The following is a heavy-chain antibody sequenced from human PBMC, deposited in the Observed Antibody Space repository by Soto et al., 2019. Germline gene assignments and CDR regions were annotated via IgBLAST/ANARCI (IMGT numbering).Heavy chain of an antibody. CDR1: GFTFSNYG. CDR2: FGISGNT. Sequence: GGSRRLSCAASGFTFSNYGMSWGRQAPGKGLEWVSTFGISGNTYYADSWKGRFTISRDNSRNTLYLQMSSLRAEDTAIYSCAKRGEKTGRNFDCWGQGTLVTVSS. J-gene: IGHJ4*02. D-gene: IGHD3-10*01. V-gene: IGHV3-23*01. CDR3: AKRGEKTGRNFDC.